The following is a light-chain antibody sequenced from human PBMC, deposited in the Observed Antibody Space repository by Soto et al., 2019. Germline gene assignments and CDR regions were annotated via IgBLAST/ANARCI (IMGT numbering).Light chain of an antibody. CDR2: LEGSGSY. V-gene: IGLV4-60*02. CDR3: ETWDSNTHPV. J-gene: IGLJ3*02. Sequence: QAVVTQSSSASASLGSSVKLTCTLSSGHSSYIIAWHQQQPGKAPRYLMKLEGSGSYNKGSGVPDRFSGSSSGADRYLTISNLQFADEADYYCETWDSNTHPVFGGGTKLTVL. CDR1: SGHSSYI.